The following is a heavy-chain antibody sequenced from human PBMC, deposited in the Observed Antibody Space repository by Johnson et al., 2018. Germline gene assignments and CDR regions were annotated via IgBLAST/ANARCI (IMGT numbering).Heavy chain of an antibody. Sequence: VQLVESGGGFVQPGGSLRLSCAASGFTFGDYWMSWVRQAPGKGLEWVANIKQDGSQKFYVDSVKGRFTVPRDNVKNSLSLQMNSLRADDTAVYYCARRIAGRAKGGNFDHWGQGALVTVSS. V-gene: IGHV3-7*01. CDR3: ARRIAGRAKGGNFDH. D-gene: IGHD6-13*01. CDR2: IKQDGSQK. J-gene: IGHJ4*02. CDR1: GFTFGDYW.